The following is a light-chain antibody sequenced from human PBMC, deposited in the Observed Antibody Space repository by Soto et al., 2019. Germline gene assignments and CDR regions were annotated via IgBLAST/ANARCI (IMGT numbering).Light chain of an antibody. CDR1: QSISSY. CDR2: AAV. CDR3: QQTYSSPQWT. J-gene: IGKJ1*01. Sequence: DIQMTQSPFSLSASVGDRVTLTCRASQSISSYLNWYQQKPGKPPKLLIYAAVSLQSGIPSRFSAYGSGTDFTLTISSPQPEDFATYYCQQTYSSPQWTFGQGTKVDI. V-gene: IGKV1-39*01.